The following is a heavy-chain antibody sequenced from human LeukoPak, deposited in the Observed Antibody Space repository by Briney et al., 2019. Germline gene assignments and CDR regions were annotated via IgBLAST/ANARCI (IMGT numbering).Heavy chain of an antibody. CDR2: TWYDGSNK. CDR3: ARDHGDYSGKDY. CDR1: GFIFSSYG. D-gene: IGHD4-17*01. J-gene: IGHJ4*02. Sequence: TGGSLRLSCAASGFIFSSYGMHWVRQAPGKGLEWVAVTWYDGSNKYYADAVKGRFTISRDNSKNTLYLQMNSLRAEDTVVYFCARDHGDYSGKDYWGQGTLVTVSS. V-gene: IGHV3-33*01.